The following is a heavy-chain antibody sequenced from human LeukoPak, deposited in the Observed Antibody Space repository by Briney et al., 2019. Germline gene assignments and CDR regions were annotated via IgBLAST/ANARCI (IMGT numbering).Heavy chain of an antibody. Sequence: PSETLSLTCTVSGGSISSYYWSWIRQPPGKGLEWIGYIYYSGSTNYNPSLKSRVTISVDTSKNQFSLKLSSVTAADTAVYYCARDRSHSGSYFDAFDIWGQGTMVTVSS. V-gene: IGHV4-59*01. CDR1: GGSISSYY. D-gene: IGHD1-26*01. J-gene: IGHJ3*02. CDR2: IYYSGST. CDR3: ARDRSHSGSYFDAFDI.